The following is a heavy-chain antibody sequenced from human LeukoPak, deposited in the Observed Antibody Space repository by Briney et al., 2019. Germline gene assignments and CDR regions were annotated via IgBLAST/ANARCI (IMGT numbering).Heavy chain of an antibody. CDR1: GYTFTDYT. CDR2: INPNSGGT. Sequence: ASVKVSCKASGYTFTDYTITWVRQAPGQGLEWMGWINPNSGGTNYAQKFQGRVTMTRDTSISTAYMELSRLRSDDTAVYYCARESDYYDSSGYYYDFDYWGQGTLVTVSS. V-gene: IGHV1-2*02. D-gene: IGHD3-22*01. J-gene: IGHJ4*02. CDR3: ARESDYYDSSGYYYDFDY.